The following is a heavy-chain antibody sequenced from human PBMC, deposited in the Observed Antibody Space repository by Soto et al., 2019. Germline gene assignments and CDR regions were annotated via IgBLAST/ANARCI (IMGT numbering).Heavy chain of an antibody. Sequence: GGSLRLSCSASGFTFSSFSMHWVRQAPGKGLKYVSGISSNGVTTYYADSVKGRFTISRDNPKNTLYLQMSSLRVEDTAVYYCVYPRSTMIIPPSWGQGTLVTVSS. V-gene: IGHV3-64D*06. CDR3: VYPRSTMIIPPS. CDR2: ISSNGVTT. CDR1: GFTFSSFS. D-gene: IGHD3-22*01. J-gene: IGHJ4*02.